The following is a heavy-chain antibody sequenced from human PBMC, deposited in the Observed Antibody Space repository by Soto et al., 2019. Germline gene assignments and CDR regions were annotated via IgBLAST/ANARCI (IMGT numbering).Heavy chain of an antibody. Sequence: QVQLVQSGAEVKKPGASVKVSCEASGYTFNNYAMHWVRQAPGQRLEWMGYISGGNGNTKYSEKLEGRVAITRDTSASTDYLELSSLSSEDTAVYYCARWSGYDYYFDYWGQGTLVIVSS. CDR2: ISGGNGNT. CDR1: GYTFNNYA. CDR3: ARWSGYDYYFDY. J-gene: IGHJ4*02. V-gene: IGHV1-3*01. D-gene: IGHD5-12*01.